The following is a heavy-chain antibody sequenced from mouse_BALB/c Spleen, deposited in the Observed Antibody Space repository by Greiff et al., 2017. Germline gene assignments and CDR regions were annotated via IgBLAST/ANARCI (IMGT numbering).Heavy chain of an antibody. CDR2: IDPANGNT. CDR1: GFNIKDTY. J-gene: IGHJ2*01. CDR3: ARGNYYGSSWDY. V-gene: IGHV14-3*02. D-gene: IGHD1-1*01. Sequence: VQLQQSGAELVKPGASVKLSCTASGFNIKDTYMHWVKQRPEQGLEWIGRIDPANGNTKYDPKFQGKATITADTSSNTAYLQLSSLTSEDTAVYYCARGNYYGSSWDYWGQGTTLTVSS.